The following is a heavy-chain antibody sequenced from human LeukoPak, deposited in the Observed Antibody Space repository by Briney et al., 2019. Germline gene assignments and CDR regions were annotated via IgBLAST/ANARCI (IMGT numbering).Heavy chain of an antibody. Sequence: GGSLRLSCAASGFTFNSYWMSWVRQAPGKGLEWVSYISSSSSTIYYADSVKGRFTISRDNAKNSLYLQMNSLRAEDTAVYYCARAGIAAAGNAGSFDYWGQGTLVTVSS. V-gene: IGHV3-48*01. CDR1: GFTFNSYW. J-gene: IGHJ4*02. CDR3: ARAGIAAAGNAGSFDY. CDR2: ISSSSSTI. D-gene: IGHD6-13*01.